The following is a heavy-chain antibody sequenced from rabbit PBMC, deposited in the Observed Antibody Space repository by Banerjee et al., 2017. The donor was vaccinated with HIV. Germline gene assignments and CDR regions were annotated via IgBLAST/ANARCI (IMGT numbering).Heavy chain of an antibody. CDR1: AFSFSNGYV. J-gene: IGHJ4*01. CDR2: IYTDSSGIT. V-gene: IGHV1S45*01. CDR3: ARDLAGVIGWNFGL. Sequence: QEQLEESGGDLVKPEGSLTLTCTASAFSFSNGYVMCWVRQAPGKGLELIACIYTDSSGITYYASWVNGRFTLSSTSSTTVTLQMTSLTAADTATYFCARDLAGVIGWNFGLWGPGTLVTVS. D-gene: IGHD4-1*01.